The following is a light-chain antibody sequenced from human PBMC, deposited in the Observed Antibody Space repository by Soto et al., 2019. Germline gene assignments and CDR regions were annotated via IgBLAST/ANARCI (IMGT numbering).Light chain of an antibody. CDR2: DVS. V-gene: IGLV2-14*03. Sequence: QSALTQPASVSGSPGQSITISCTGTSSDVGGYDYVSWYQRHAGKAPKLMIYDVSNRPSGVSNRFSGSKSGNTASLTISGLQAEDEADYYCSSYTASTTLVLFGGGTKLTVL. CDR1: SSDVGGYDY. J-gene: IGLJ2*01. CDR3: SSYTASTTLVL.